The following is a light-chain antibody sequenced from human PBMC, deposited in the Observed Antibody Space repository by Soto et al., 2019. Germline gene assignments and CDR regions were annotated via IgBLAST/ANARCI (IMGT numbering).Light chain of an antibody. CDR1: QSVFSRANGMNY. CDR2: WAS. J-gene: IGKJ4*01. Sequence: IVMRQSPDSLAVPLGERATINCKSSQSVFSRANGMNYIAWYQQKPGQPPKLLIYWASTREAGVPHRFRGSSSHTDLTLTISRLQAEDVVVYYCKHSVEIPLAFGGGANLEIK. V-gene: IGKV4-1*01. CDR3: KHSVEIPLA.